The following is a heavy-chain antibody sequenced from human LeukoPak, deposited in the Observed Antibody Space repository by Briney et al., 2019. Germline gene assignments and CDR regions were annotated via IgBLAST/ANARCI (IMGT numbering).Heavy chain of an antibody. Sequence: PSETLSLTCAVYGGSFSGYYWSWIRQPPGKGLEWIGEINHSGSTNYNPSLKSRVTISVDTSKNQFSLKLSSVTAADTAVYYCASLILGYCSSTSCSDYWGQGTLVTVSS. CDR2: INHSGST. D-gene: IGHD2-2*01. CDR1: GGSFSGYY. CDR3: ASLILGYCSSTSCSDY. J-gene: IGHJ4*02. V-gene: IGHV4-34*01.